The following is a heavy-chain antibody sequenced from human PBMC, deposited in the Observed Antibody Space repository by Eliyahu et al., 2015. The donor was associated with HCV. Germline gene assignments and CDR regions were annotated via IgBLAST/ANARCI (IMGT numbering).Heavy chain of an antibody. CDR1: GVSFRNYY. CDR2: TDYRGSP. D-gene: IGHD1-14*01. CDR3: ARGRTRLDV. J-gene: IGHJ6*02. V-gene: IGHV4-34*01. Sequence: QVQLQQWGAGXXKPSXTLSLTCXVSGVSFRNYYWSWIRQSPGKALEWIGETDYRGSPHYRPSLRSRVTISLDTSKSQFSLKVTSVTAADTAVYYCARGRTRLDVWGQGTTVTVSS.